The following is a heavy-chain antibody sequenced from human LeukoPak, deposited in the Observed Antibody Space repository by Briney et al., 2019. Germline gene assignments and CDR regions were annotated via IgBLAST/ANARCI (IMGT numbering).Heavy chain of an antibody. V-gene: IGHV4-59*13. J-gene: IGHJ6*02. CDR3: ARAMPGSYYFAMDV. CDR1: GGSISSYY. Sequence: PSETLSLTCTVSGGSISSYYWSWIRQTPGKGLEWIGYIFYSGSTNYNPSLKSRVTISLDTSKNQFSLKLSSLTAADTAVYYCARAMPGSYYFAMDVWGQGTTVTVSS. D-gene: IGHD2-2*01. CDR2: IFYSGST.